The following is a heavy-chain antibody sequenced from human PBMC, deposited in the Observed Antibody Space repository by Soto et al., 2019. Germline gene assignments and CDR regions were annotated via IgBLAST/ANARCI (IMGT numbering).Heavy chain of an antibody. CDR2: IYPGDSDT. CDR1: GYSFTSYW. J-gene: IGHJ6*03. D-gene: IGHD6-6*01. V-gene: IGHV5-51*01. Sequence: GESLKISCKGSGYSFTSYWIGWVRQMPGKGLEWMGIIYPGDSDTRYSPSFQGQVTISADKSISTAYLQWSSLKASDTAMYYCARQLPARIAARPPYYYYYMDVWGKGTTVTVSS. CDR3: ARQLPARIAARPPYYYYYMDV.